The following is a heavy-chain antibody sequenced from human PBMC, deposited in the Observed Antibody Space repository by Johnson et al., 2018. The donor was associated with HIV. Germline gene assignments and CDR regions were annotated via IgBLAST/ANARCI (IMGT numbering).Heavy chain of an antibody. CDR3: ARYSESYPLSALDI. Sequence: QMQLVESGGGVVQPGRSLRLSCAAAGFTVSSYAMHWVRQAPGKGLAWVVVMSYDGSNKYYGDSVKCRLTIPRANPKNSLFLQMNRLRAEGTDLCYCARYSESYPLSALDIWGQGTMVTVSS. J-gene: IGHJ3*02. CDR2: MSYDGSNK. V-gene: IGHV3-30-3*01. D-gene: IGHD1-26*01. CDR1: GFTVSSYA.